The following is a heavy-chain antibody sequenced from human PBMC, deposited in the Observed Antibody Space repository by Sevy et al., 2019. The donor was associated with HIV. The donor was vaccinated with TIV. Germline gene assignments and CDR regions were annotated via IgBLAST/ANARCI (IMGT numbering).Heavy chain of an antibody. V-gene: IGHV3-30-3*01. CDR1: GFAFSNYYA. J-gene: IGHJ6*02. Sequence: GGSLRLSCVASGFAFSNYYAMHWVRQAPGKGLEWVALISYDGSDKYYGDSGKGRVTIPSNNFKNTLFLQMNSLTTEDTAVYYCARPRANYVDHYFFYAMDVWGQGTTVTVSS. CDR3: ARPRANYVDHYFFYAMDV. CDR2: ISYDGSDK. D-gene: IGHD4-17*01.